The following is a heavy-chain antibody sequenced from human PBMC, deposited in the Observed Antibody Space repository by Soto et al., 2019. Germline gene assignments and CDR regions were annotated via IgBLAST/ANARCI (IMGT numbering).Heavy chain of an antibody. CDR1: GFSLSTSGVG. Sequence: QITLKESGPTLVKPTQTLTLTCTFSGFSLSTSGVGVGWIRQPPGKALEWLALIYWDDDKRYSPSLKSRLTITNETSKNQVVLTITNRDPVDTATYYCAHRLAATGLFDYWGQGTLVTVSS. V-gene: IGHV2-5*02. CDR2: IYWDDDK. J-gene: IGHJ4*02. D-gene: IGHD6-13*01. CDR3: AHRLAATGLFDY.